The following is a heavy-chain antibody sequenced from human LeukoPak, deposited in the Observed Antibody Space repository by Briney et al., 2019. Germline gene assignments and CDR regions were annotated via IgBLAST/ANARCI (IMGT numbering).Heavy chain of an antibody. CDR2: ISGSGGST. J-gene: IGHJ4*02. CDR1: GFTFSSYA. D-gene: IGHD1-26*01. V-gene: IGHV3-23*01. Sequence: GRSLRLSCAASGFTFSSYAMSWVRQAPGKGLEWVSAISGSGGSTYYADSVKGRFTISRDNSKNTLYLQMNSLRAEDTAVYYCARDSQIVGATTRPDYWGQGTLVTVSS. CDR3: ARDSQIVGATTRPDY.